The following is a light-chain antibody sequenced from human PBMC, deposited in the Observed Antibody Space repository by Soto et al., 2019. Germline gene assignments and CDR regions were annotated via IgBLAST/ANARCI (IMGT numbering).Light chain of an antibody. CDR3: QQYNSYPT. Sequence: DIQMTQSPSTLFASVGDRVTITCRASQSISSWLAWYQQIPGKAPKLLIYDASSLESGVPSRFSGSGSGTEFTLTISSLQPDDFATYYCQQYNSYPTFGQGTRLEIK. J-gene: IGKJ5*01. V-gene: IGKV1-5*01. CDR1: QSISSW. CDR2: DAS.